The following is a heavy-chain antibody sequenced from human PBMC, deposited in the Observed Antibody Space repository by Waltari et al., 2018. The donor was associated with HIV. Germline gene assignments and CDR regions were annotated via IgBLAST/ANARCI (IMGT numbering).Heavy chain of an antibody. Sequence: EVQLVQSGAEVKKPGESLKISCKGSGYSFTSYWIGWVRQMPGKGLEWMGIIYPGDSDTRYSPSFQGQVTISADKSISTAYLQWSSLKASDTAMYYCARHDVDIVATKNWFDPWGQGTLVTVSS. J-gene: IGHJ5*02. D-gene: IGHD5-12*01. CDR2: IYPGDSDT. V-gene: IGHV5-51*01. CDR3: ARHDVDIVATKNWFDP. CDR1: GYSFTSYW.